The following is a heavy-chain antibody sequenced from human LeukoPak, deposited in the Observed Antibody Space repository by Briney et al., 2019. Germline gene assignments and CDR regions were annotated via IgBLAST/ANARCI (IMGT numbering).Heavy chain of an antibody. D-gene: IGHD6-19*01. V-gene: IGHV1-3*01. CDR3: ARQGGAIVVAGLGY. CDR2: INAGNGNT. Sequence: ASVKVSCKASGYTFTSFTIHWVRQAPGQRLEWMGWINAGNGNTIYSQKFQGRVTITRDTSASTAYMELSSLRSEDTAVYYCARQGGAIVVAGLGYWGQGSLVTVSS. J-gene: IGHJ4*02. CDR1: GYTFTSFT.